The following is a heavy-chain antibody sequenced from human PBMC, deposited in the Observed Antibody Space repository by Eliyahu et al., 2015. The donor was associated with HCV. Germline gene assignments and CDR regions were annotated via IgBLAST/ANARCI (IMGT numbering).Heavy chain of an antibody. D-gene: IGHD5-18*01. CDR2: INPSGGST. J-gene: IGHJ3*02. CDR1: GYTFTSYY. Sequence: QVQLVQSGAEVKKPGASVKVSCKAXGYTFTSYYMHWVRQAPGQGLEWMGIINPSGGSTSYAQKFQGRVTMTRDTSTSTVYMELSSLRSEDTAVYYCARDRPGAGYGYAFDIWGQGTMVTVSS. CDR3: ARDRPGAGYGYAFDI. V-gene: IGHV1-46*01.